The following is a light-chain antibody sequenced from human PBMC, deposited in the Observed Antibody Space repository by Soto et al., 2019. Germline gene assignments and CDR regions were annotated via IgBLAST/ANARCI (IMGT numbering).Light chain of an antibody. Sequence: EIVVTRSPGTLSLSPGERATLSCRASQSVSSNFLAWYQQKPGQAPRLLIYGASSRATGIPDRFSGSGSGTDFTLTVSRLEPEDFAVYYCHQYGSSPATFGQGTEVEIK. CDR3: HQYGSSPAT. CDR1: QSVSSNF. V-gene: IGKV3-20*01. J-gene: IGKJ1*01. CDR2: GAS.